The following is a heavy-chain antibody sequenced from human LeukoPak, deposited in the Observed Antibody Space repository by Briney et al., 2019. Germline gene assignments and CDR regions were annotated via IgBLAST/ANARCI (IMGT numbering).Heavy chain of an antibody. D-gene: IGHD2-2*01. CDR1: GYIFTSNY. Sequence: ASVKVSCKASGYIFTSNYMHWVRQAPGQGLEWMGIINPNGGSTTSAQRFQVRVTMTRDTSTSTIYMELSSLRSDDTAVYYCARVERGYQATDYWGQGTLVTVSS. CDR2: INPNGGST. CDR3: ARVERGYQATDY. V-gene: IGHV1-46*01. J-gene: IGHJ4*02.